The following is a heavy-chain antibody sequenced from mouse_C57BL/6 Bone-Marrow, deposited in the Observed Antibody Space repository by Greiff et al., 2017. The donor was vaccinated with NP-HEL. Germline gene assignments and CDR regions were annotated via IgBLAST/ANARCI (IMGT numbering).Heavy chain of an antibody. J-gene: IGHJ1*03. CDR2: ISYDGSN. V-gene: IGHV3-6*01. CDR3: ARTDGFWYFDV. Sequence: EVQLQESGPGLVKPSQSLFLTCSVTGYSITSGYYWNWIRQFPGNKLEWMGYISYDGSNNYNPSLKNRISITRDTSKNQFFLKLNSVTTEDTATYYCARTDGFWYFDVWGTGTTVTVSS. D-gene: IGHD2-3*01. CDR1: GYSITSGYY.